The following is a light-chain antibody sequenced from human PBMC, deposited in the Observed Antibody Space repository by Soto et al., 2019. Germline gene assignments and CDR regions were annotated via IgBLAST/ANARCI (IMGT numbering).Light chain of an antibody. Sequence: QSVLTQPPSASGTPGQRITISCSGSSSNIGSHTVNWHQQVPGTAPKLLIYSNNERPSGVPDRFSGSKSGTSASLAISELQAEDEADYYCSSYANSTTPVVFGGGTKVTVL. CDR2: SNN. CDR3: SSYANSTTPVV. CDR1: SSNIGSHT. J-gene: IGLJ2*01. V-gene: IGLV1-44*01.